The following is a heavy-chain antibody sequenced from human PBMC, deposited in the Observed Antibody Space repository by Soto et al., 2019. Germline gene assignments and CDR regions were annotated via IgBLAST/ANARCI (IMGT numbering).Heavy chain of an antibody. CDR3: ARAASFYYDNTGYYHFDY. J-gene: IGHJ4*02. Sequence: PSETLSLTCAVSGGSIRSNNRWSWIRQHPGKGLEWIGYVYYSGSTYYNPSLKSRVIISVDTSKNQFSLRLRSVTAADTAVYYCARAASFYYDNTGYYHFDYWGQGSLVTVSS. D-gene: IGHD3-22*01. V-gene: IGHV4-31*11. CDR2: VYYSGST. CDR1: GGSIRSNNR.